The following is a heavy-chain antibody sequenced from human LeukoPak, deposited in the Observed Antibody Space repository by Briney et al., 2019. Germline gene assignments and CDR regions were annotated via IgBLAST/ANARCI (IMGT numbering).Heavy chain of an antibody. CDR3: AALLGGPSPGGWYFGL. D-gene: IGHD3-16*01. Sequence: PGRSLRLSGAASGFTFSSYAMHWVRQAPGKGLEWVAVIWYGGSNKYYADSVKGRFTISRDNSKNTLYLQMNSLRAEDTAVYYCAALLGGPSPGGWYFGLWGRGTLVTVSS. CDR1: GFTFSSYA. CDR2: IWYGGSNK. V-gene: IGHV3-30*04. J-gene: IGHJ2*01.